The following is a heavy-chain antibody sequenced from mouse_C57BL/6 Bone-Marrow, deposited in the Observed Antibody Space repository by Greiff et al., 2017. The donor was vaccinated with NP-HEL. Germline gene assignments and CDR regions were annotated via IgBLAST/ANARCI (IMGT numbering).Heavy chain of an antibody. CDR3: TTDGNYHY. Sequence: VQLQQSGAELVRPGASVKLSCTASGFNIKDDYMHWVKQRPEQGLEWIGWIDPENGDTEYASKFQGKATITADTSSNTAYLQLSSLTSEDTAVYYCTTDGNYHYWGQGTTLTVSS. V-gene: IGHV14-4*01. CDR2: IDPENGDT. J-gene: IGHJ2*01. D-gene: IGHD2-1*01. CDR1: GFNIKDDY.